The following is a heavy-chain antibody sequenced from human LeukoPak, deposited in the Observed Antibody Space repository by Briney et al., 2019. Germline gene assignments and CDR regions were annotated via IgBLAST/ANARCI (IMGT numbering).Heavy chain of an antibody. CDR3: ARVYSSGYYYFDY. V-gene: IGHV3-11*01. J-gene: IGHJ4*02. CDR1: GFTFSDYY. D-gene: IGHD3-22*01. Sequence: GRSLRLSCAASGFTFSDYYMSWIRQAPGKGLEWVSYISSSGSTIYYADSVKGRFTISRDNAKNSLYLQMNSLRAEGTAVYYCARVYSSGYYYFDYWGQGTLVTVSS. CDR2: ISSSGSTI.